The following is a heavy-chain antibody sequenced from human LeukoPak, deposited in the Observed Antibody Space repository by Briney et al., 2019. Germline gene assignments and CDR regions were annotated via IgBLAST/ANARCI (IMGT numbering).Heavy chain of an antibody. CDR2: INHSGST. D-gene: IGHD4-23*01. CDR3: ARGLTVVTPPDY. V-gene: IGHV4-34*01. J-gene: IGHJ4*02. CDR1: GGSFSGYY. Sequence: SETLSLTCAVYGGSFSGYYWSWIRQPPGKGLEWIGEINHSGSTNYNPSPKSRVTISVDTSKNQFSLKLSSVTAADTAVYYCARGLTVVTPPDYWGQGTLVTVSS.